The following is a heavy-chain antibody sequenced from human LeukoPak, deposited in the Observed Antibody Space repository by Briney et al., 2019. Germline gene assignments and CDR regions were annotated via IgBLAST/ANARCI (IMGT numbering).Heavy chain of an antibody. CDR1: GFTFSSYW. D-gene: IGHD6-13*01. CDR2: IKQDGSEK. V-gene: IGHV3-7*01. CDR3: VSDTRGSSWDY. Sequence: PTGGSLRLSCAASGFTFSSYWMSWVRQAPGKGLEWVANIKQDGSEKYYVDSVKGRFTISRDNADNSLYLQMNSLRAEDTAMYYCVSDTRGSSWDYWGQGTLVTVSS. J-gene: IGHJ4*02.